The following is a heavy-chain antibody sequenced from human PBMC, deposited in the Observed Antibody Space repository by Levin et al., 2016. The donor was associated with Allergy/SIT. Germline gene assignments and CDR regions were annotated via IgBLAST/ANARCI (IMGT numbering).Heavy chain of an antibody. J-gene: IGHJ6*02. V-gene: IGHV3-53*04. CDR1: GFSVTSSY. D-gene: IGHD3-22*01. Sequence: GESLKISCSASGFSVTSSYMNWVRQAPGKGLEWVSIIYSYGDTFYAASVKGRFTISRLSSNNTLYLQMSSLTTEDTAVYYCARSPSSGNYDYGMDVWGHGTPVTVSS. CDR3: ARSPSSGNYDYGMDV. CDR2: IYSYGDT.